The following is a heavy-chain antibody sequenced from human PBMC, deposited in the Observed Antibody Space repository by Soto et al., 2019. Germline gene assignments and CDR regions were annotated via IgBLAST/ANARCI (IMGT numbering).Heavy chain of an antibody. CDR2: MLFDGSKK. CDR3: ARDRRRPGGALAY. Sequence: QVQLVESGGGVVQPGRSLRLSCTASGFTFRSYDMHWVRQAPGNGLEWVAIMLFDGSKKYYADSVKGRFTISRDNSKNTLYLQMNSLRAEDTAVDYCARDRRRPGGALAYWGQGTLVTVSS. V-gene: IGHV3-30-3*01. D-gene: IGHD6-6*01. J-gene: IGHJ4*02. CDR1: GFTFRSYD.